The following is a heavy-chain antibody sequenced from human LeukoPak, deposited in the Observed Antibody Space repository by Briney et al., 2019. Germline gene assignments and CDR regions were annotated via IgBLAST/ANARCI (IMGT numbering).Heavy chain of an antibody. J-gene: IGHJ6*03. CDR1: GFTFSDYY. Sequence: GGSLRLSCAASGFTFSDYYMSWIRQAPGKGLEWVSYISSSGSTIYYADSVKGRFIISRDNAKNSLYLQMNSLRAEDTAVYYCARFSNYDFWSGYWDYYYYYMDVWGKGTTVTVSS. D-gene: IGHD3-3*01. CDR2: ISSSGSTI. V-gene: IGHV3-11*04. CDR3: ARFSNYDFWSGYWDYYYYYMDV.